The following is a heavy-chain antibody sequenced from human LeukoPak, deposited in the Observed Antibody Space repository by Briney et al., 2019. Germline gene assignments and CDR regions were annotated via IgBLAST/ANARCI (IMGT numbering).Heavy chain of an antibody. CDR1: GFTFSSYA. J-gene: IGHJ4*02. CDR3: AEDRCSSTSCYRNDGQFDY. Sequence: PGGSLRLSCAASGFTFSSYAMSWVRQAPGKGLEWVSAISGSGGSTYYADSVKGRFTISRDNSKNTLYLQMNSLRAEDTAVYYCAEDRCSSTSCYRNDGQFDYWGQGTLVTVSS. V-gene: IGHV3-23*01. D-gene: IGHD2-2*01. CDR2: ISGSGGST.